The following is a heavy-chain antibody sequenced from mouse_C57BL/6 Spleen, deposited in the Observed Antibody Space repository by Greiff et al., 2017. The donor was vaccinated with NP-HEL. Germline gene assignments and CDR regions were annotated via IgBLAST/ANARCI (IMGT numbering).Heavy chain of an antibody. CDR3: ARPGQDSSGIFDY. CDR1: GYTFTSYW. Sequence: QVQLQQPGAELVMPGASVKLSCKASGYTFTSYWMHWVKQRPGQGLEWIGEIDPSDSYTNYNQKFKGKSTLTVDKSSSTAYMQLSSLTSEDSAVDYCARPGQDSSGIFDYWGKGTTLTVSS. V-gene: IGHV1-69*01. D-gene: IGHD3-2*02. CDR2: IDPSDSYT. J-gene: IGHJ2*01.